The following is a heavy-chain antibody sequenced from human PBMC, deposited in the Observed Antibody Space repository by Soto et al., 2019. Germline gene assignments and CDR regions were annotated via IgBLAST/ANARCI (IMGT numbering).Heavy chain of an antibody. CDR2: IYYSGST. Sequence: LSLTCTVSGGSISSGGYYWSWIRQHPGKGLEWIGYIYYSGSTYYNPSLKSRVTISVDTSKNQFSLKLSSVTAADTAVYYCARAVLRYFDWSMGFDPWGQGTLVTVSS. D-gene: IGHD3-9*01. V-gene: IGHV4-31*03. J-gene: IGHJ5*02. CDR3: ARAVLRYFDWSMGFDP. CDR1: GGSISSGGYY.